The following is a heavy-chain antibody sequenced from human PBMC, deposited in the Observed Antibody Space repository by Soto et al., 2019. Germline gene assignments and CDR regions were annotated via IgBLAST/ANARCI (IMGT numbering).Heavy chain of an antibody. D-gene: IGHD1-7*01. CDR3: AREARRRGQNCNYASRIYYYYGMDV. Sequence: QVQLVESGGGVVQPGRSLRLSCAASGFTFSSYGMHWVRQAPGKGLEWVAVIWYDGSNKYYADSVKGRFTISRDNSKNTLYLQMNSQRAEDTAVYYCAREARRRGQNCNYASRIYYYYGMDVWGQGTTVTVSS. CDR1: GFTFSSYG. CDR2: IWYDGSNK. J-gene: IGHJ6*02. V-gene: IGHV3-33*01.